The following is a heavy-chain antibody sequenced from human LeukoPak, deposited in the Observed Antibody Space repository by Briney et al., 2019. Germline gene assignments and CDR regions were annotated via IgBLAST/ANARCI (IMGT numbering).Heavy chain of an antibody. D-gene: IGHD2-2*02. J-gene: IGHJ6*02. Sequence: SETLSLTCTVSGGSISSSSYYWGWIRQPPGKGLEWIGSIYYSGSTYYNPSLKSRVTISVDTSKNRFSLKLSSVTAADTAVYYCAGGYCSSTSCYTHYYYYGMDVWGQGTTVTVSS. V-gene: IGHV4-39*01. CDR1: GGSISSSSYY. CDR2: IYYSGST. CDR3: AGGYCSSTSCYTHYYYYGMDV.